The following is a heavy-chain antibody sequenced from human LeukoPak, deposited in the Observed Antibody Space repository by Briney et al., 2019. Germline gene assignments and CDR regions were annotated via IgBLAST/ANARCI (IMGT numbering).Heavy chain of an antibody. D-gene: IGHD2-8*01. CDR3: ARVPLVPYYYMDV. CDR1: GFTFSDYY. CDR2: ISSSGSTI. J-gene: IGHJ6*03. V-gene: IGHV3-11*01. Sequence: GGSLRLSCAASGFTFSDYYMSWIRQAPGKGLEWVSYISSSGSTIYYADSVKGRFTISRDNAKNSLYLQMNSLRAEDTAVYYCARVPLVPYYYMDVWGKGTTVTVSS.